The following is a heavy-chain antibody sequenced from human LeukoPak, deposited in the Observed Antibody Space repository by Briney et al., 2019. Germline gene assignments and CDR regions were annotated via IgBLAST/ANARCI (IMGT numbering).Heavy chain of an antibody. J-gene: IGHJ6*03. CDR2: TRTKAYGGTT. CDR1: GFTFGDYA. Sequence: GGSLRLSCTASGFTFGDYAMSWVRQAPGKGLEWVGLTRTKAYGGTTEYAASVKGGFTISRDDSKSIAYLQMNSLKTEDTAVYYCTRDYYNMDVWGKGTTVTISS. V-gene: IGHV3-49*04. CDR3: TRDYYNMDV.